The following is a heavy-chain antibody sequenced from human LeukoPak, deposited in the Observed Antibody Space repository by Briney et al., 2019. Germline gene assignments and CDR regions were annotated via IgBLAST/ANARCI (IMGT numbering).Heavy chain of an antibody. V-gene: IGHV6-1*01. CDR3: TRGGVHDGSMRPTGPAIDGIDV. CDR2: IFYRAKWYY. CDR1: GDSLSNNIAA. Sequence: QTLSLTCAISGDSLSNNIAAWNWIRQSPSGGLEWLGRIFYRAKWYYDYAVSVRSRITINADTSKNQFSLKLRSVTPEDTAVYYCTRGGVHDGSMRPTGPAIDGIDVGGQGTTVT. J-gene: IGHJ6*02. D-gene: IGHD1-1*01.